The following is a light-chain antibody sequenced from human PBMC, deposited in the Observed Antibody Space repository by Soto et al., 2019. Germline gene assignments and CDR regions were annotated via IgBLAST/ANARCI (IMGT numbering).Light chain of an antibody. J-gene: IGLJ1*01. CDR3: QSYDTGLSVYV. CDR2: EDN. CDR1: SSNVGPGDA. Sequence: QSVLTQPPSVSGAPVQRVTISCTGASSNVGPGDAVHWYQHRPGTAPKLLIYEDNTRPSGVPDRFSASKSGTSASLAITGLQAEDEADYYCQSYDTGLSVYVFGTETKLTV. V-gene: IGLV1-40*01.